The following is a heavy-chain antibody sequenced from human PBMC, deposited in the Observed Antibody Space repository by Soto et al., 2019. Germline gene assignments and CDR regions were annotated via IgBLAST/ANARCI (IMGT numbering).Heavy chain of an antibody. CDR1: GGSISSGDYY. Sequence: SETLSLTCTVSGGSISSGDYYWSWIRQPPGKGLEWIGYIYYSGSTYHNPSLKSRVTISVDTSKNQFSLKLSSVTAADTAVYYCARVVSYYDSSGYHDAFDIWGQGTMVTVSS. CDR2: IYYSGST. J-gene: IGHJ3*02. CDR3: ARVVSYYDSSGYHDAFDI. D-gene: IGHD3-22*01. V-gene: IGHV4-30-4*01.